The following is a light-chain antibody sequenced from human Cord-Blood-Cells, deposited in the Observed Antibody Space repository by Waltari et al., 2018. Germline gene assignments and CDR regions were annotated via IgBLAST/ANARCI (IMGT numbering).Light chain of an antibody. V-gene: IGLV2-11*02. CDR1: SSYVGGYNY. J-gene: IGLJ3*02. CDR3: CSYAASYPWM. Sequence: QSALTQPRSVSGSPGQSVTIPCTGTSSYVGGYNYVSWYQQHPGKAPKLRIYAVSKLSSGVSVSFLLSKSGITASLPTSALQADDDADYSCCSYAASYPWMFGGGTKLTVL. CDR2: AVS.